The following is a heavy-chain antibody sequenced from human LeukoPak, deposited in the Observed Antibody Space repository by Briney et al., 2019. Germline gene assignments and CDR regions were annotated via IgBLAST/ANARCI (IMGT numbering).Heavy chain of an antibody. V-gene: IGHV4-4*07. CDR2: IYTTGST. CDR1: GGSISNYY. Sequence: SETLSLTCTVSGGSISNYYWSWIRQPAGKGLEWVGRIYTTGSTYYSLSLMGRVTMSVDTSKNQFSLKLSSVTAADTAVYYCARDAYYYDTSGYYINDYWGLGTLVTVSS. D-gene: IGHD3-22*01. CDR3: ARDAYYYDTSGYYINDY. J-gene: IGHJ4*02.